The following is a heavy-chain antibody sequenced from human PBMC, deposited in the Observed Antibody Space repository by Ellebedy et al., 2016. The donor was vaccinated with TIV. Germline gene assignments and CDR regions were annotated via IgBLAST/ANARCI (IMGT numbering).Heavy chain of an antibody. D-gene: IGHD6-6*01. CDR2: INHSGST. Sequence: SETLSLTCAVSGGSISSSNWWSWVRQPPGKGLEWIGEINHSGSTNYNPSLKSRVTISVDTSKNQFSLEVNSVTAADTAMYYCARDVVAEQLGCWLDPWGQGTLVTVSS. CDR3: ARDVVAEQLGCWLDP. CDR1: GGSISSSNW. J-gene: IGHJ5*02. V-gene: IGHV4-4*02.